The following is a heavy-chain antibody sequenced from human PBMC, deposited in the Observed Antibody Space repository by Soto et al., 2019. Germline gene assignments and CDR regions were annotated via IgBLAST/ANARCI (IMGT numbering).Heavy chain of an antibody. CDR2: ISYDGGLQ. CDR1: GFTFTSYG. J-gene: IGHJ4*02. V-gene: IGHV3-30*03. CDR3: VSDRGYGHASVPYS. Sequence: QAYLVESRGGVVQPGRSLRLSCAASGFTFTSYGMHWVRQAPGTRLEWVAVISYDGGLQHYADSVKGRFTISRDNSKNMVLLQMNSLRAEDTAVYYCVSDRGYGHASVPYSWGQGTLVSVSS. D-gene: IGHD5-18*01.